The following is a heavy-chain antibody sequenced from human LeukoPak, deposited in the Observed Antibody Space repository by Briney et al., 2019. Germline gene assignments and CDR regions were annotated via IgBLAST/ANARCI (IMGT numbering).Heavy chain of an antibody. CDR2: ISSSSSYI. D-gene: IGHD3-22*01. V-gene: IGHV3-21*01. CDR3: AKLVVAFYDSSGHAFDI. J-gene: IGHJ3*02. CDR1: GFTFSSYS. Sequence: GGSLRLSCAASGFTFSSYSMNWVRQAPGKGLEWVSSISSSSSYIYYADSVKGRFTISRDNAKNSLYLQMNSLRAEDTAVYYCAKLVVAFYDSSGHAFDIWGQGTMVTVSS.